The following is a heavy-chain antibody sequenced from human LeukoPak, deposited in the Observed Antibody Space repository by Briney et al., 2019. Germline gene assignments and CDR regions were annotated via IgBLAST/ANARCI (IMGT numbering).Heavy chain of an antibody. CDR1: GFTFDDYG. D-gene: IGHD3-22*01. J-gene: IGHJ4*02. V-gene: IGHV3-49*04. Sequence: GGSLRLSCTPSGFTFDDYGMSWVRQAPGKGLEWVGFIRSKAYGGTTEYAASVKGRFTISRDDSKSIAYLQMNSLKTEDTAVYYCTRGDYYDSSGYYFLFDYWGQGTLVTVSS. CDR2: IRSKAYGGTT. CDR3: TRGDYYDSSGYYFLFDY.